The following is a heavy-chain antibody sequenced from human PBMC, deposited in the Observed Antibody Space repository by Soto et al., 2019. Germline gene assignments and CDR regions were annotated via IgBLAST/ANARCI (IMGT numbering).Heavy chain of an antibody. Sequence: VQSGAEVKKPGASVKVSCKASGYNFIGYGITWVWQAPGQGLEWMGWISAYNGNSNYAKRLQDRVTMTTDSSTATAYLELRSLSPDDTAVYFCARGRYMAWCDPWGQGTPVTVSS. CDR3: ARGRYMAWCDP. D-gene: IGHD1-26*01. V-gene: IGHV1-18*01. CDR1: GYNFIGYG. CDR2: ISAYNGNS. J-gene: IGHJ5*02.